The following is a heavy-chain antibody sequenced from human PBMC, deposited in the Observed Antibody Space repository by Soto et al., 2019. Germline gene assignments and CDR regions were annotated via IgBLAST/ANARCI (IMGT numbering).Heavy chain of an antibody. CDR1: GFTFSNCG. Sequence: GGSLRLSCAASGFTFSNCGMNWVRQTPGKGLEWVSYISDSGATKHYADSVKGGFTISRDNGKDSLYLQMNSLRDEDTAVYFCARCSRNSCYSYGVDVWGQGATVTVSS. D-gene: IGHD2-15*01. CDR2: ISDSGATK. J-gene: IGHJ6*02. CDR3: ARCSRNSCYSYGVDV. V-gene: IGHV3-48*02.